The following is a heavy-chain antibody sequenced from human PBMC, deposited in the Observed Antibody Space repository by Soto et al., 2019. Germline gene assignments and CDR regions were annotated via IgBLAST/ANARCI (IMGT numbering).Heavy chain of an antibody. CDR1: GYTFTSYD. Sequence: ASVKVSCKASGYTFTSYDINWVRQATGQGLEWMGWMNPNSGHTGYAQKFQGRVTMTRNTSISTAYMELSSLRSEDTAVYYCARGPGIATAGTTNYYYYYGMDVWGQGTTVTVSS. J-gene: IGHJ6*02. CDR3: ARGPGIATAGTTNYYYYYGMDV. CDR2: MNPNSGHT. V-gene: IGHV1-8*01. D-gene: IGHD6-13*01.